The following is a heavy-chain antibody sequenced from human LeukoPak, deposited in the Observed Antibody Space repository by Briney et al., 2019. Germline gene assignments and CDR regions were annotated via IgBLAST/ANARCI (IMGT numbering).Heavy chain of an antibody. D-gene: IGHD1-26*01. CDR2: IYCSGST. J-gene: IGHJ4*02. Sequence: SETLSLTCTVSGGSISSYYWSWIRQPPGKGLEWIGYIYCSGSTNYNPSLKSRVTISVDTSKNQFSLKLSSVTAADTAVYYCARDGRPGSYPEGYFDYWGQGTLVTVSS. CDR3: ARDGRPGSYPEGYFDY. V-gene: IGHV4-59*01. CDR1: GGSISSYY.